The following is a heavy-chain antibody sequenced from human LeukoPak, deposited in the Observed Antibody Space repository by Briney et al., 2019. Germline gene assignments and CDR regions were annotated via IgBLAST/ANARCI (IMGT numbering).Heavy chain of an antibody. CDR1: RGSINSRSDYW. Sequence: PSEALSRTCTVSRGSINSRSDYWWAWIRQPPGKGLEWIGSVYYDGSTYYKPSLKSRLTISVDMSKDQFSLNLTSVTAADTAVYVCARQRAGGTWAFEHWGQGTLLTVSS. V-gene: IGHV4-39*01. J-gene: IGHJ4*02. CDR2: VYYDGST. D-gene: IGHD1-26*01. CDR3: ARQRAGGTWAFEH.